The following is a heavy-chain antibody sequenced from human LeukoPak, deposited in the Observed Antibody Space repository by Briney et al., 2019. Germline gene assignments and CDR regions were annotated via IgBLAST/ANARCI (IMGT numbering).Heavy chain of an antibody. CDR3: ARDRYSSSWYGSDY. CDR2: INLKSGGT. V-gene: IGHV1-2*04. J-gene: IGHJ4*02. CDR1: GYTFTNYY. D-gene: IGHD6-13*01. Sequence: ASVKVSCTASGYTFTNYYMHWVRQAPGQGLEWMGWINLKSGGTNYALKFQGSVTMTRDTSITTAYMELSSLTSDDTAVYYCARDRYSSSWYGSDYWGQGTLVTVSS.